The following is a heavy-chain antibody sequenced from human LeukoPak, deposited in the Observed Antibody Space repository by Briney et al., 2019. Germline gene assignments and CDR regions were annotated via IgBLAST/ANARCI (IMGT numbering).Heavy chain of an antibody. CDR1: GYTFTGLY. J-gene: IGHJ4*02. Sequence: ASVKVSRKASGYTFTGLYIHWVRQASGQGLEWMGWISPNSGDTKYEQEFQGRVTMTRDTSINTVYMELSRLKSDDTAVYYCARGAFGKFDYWGQGTLVPVSS. D-gene: IGHD3-3*01. CDR3: ARGAFGKFDY. V-gene: IGHV1-2*02. CDR2: ISPNSGDT.